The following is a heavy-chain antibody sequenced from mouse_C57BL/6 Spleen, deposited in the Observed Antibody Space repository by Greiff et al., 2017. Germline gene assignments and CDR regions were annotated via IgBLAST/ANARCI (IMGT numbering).Heavy chain of an antibody. CDR1: GYTFTSYW. J-gene: IGHJ1*03. CDR3: ARSYGSSYPSYWYFDV. D-gene: IGHD1-1*01. V-gene: IGHV1-64*01. Sequence: QVQLQQSGAELVMPGASVKLSCKASGYTFTSYWMHWVKQRPGQGLEWIGMIHPNSGSTNYNEKFKSKATLTVDKSSSTAYMQLSSLTSEDSAVYYCARSYGSSYPSYWYFDVWGTGTTVTVSS. CDR2: IHPNSGST.